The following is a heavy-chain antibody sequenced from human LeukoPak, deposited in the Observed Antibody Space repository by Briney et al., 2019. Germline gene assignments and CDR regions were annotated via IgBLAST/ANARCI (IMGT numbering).Heavy chain of an antibody. CDR2: MSPNSGNT. J-gene: IGHJ6*02. CDR3: ARVSTLPNYYYYYYGMDV. V-gene: IGHV1-8*01. D-gene: IGHD1-1*01. CDR1: GYTFTSYD. Sequence: ASVKVSCKASGYTFTSYDINWVRQATGQGLEWMGWMSPNSGNTGYAQKFQGRVTMTRNTSISTAYMELSSLRSEDTAVYYCARVSTLPNYYYYYYGMDVWGQGTTVTVSS.